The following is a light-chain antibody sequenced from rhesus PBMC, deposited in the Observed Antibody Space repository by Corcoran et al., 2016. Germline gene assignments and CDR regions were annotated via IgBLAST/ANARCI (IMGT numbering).Light chain of an antibody. Sequence: DIQMTQSPSSLSASVGDTVTISCRASQGISSWLAWYQQKPGKAPKLLIYKSSNLQSGVPSRFRGLGAGTDFTITVSCLQSEDFATYYCQQYSSIPLTFGGGTKVELK. CDR3: QQYSSIPLT. V-gene: IGKV1-22*01. J-gene: IGKJ4*01. CDR2: KSS. CDR1: QGISSW.